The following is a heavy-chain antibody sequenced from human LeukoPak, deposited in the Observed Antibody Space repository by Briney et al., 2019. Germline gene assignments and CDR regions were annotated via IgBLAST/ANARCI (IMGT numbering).Heavy chain of an antibody. CDR2: ISGSGGST. V-gene: IGHV3-23*01. CDR3: AKVAADCSSTSCYNDY. Sequence: GGSLRLSCAASGFTFSSYAMSWVRQAPGKGLEWVSAISGSGGSTYYADSVKGRFTISRDNSKNTLYLQMNNLRAEDTAVYYCAKVAADCSSTSCYNDYWGQGTLVTVSS. CDR1: GFTFSSYA. J-gene: IGHJ4*02. D-gene: IGHD2-2*02.